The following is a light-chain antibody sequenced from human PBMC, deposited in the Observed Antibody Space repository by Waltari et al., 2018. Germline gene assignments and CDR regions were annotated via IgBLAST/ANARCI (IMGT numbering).Light chain of an antibody. CDR3: CTFPRSSTWV. CDR1: TSDLGCDNY. V-gene: IGLV2-14*03. CDR2: DVS. Sequence: QSALTQPASVSGSPGQSITISCTGTTSDLGCDNYVSWYQQHPGKAPKLIILDVSSRPSELSTRFPGSMSANTASLIISGLHAEDDADYYCCTFPRSSTWVFGGGTQLTVL. J-gene: IGLJ3*02.